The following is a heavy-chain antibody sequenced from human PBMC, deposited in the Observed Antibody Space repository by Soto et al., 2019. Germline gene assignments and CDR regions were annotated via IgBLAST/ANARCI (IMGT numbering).Heavy chain of an antibody. Sequence: AGGSLRLSCAASGFTFSSYGMHWVRQAPGKGLEWVAVISYDGSNKYYADSVKGRFTISRDNSKNTLYLQMNSLRAEDTAVYYCAKDWYYYDSSGYHDYWGQGVLVTVSS. CDR3: AKDWYYYDSSGYHDY. D-gene: IGHD3-22*01. CDR2: ISYDGSNK. V-gene: IGHV3-30*18. J-gene: IGHJ4*02. CDR1: GFTFSSYG.